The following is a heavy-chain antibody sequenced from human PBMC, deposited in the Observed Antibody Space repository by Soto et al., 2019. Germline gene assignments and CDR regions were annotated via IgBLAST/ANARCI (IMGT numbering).Heavy chain of an antibody. D-gene: IGHD3-3*01. CDR1: GFSISNYY. CDR2: IYYSGNT. Sequence: SETLSLTCPVSGFSISNYYWSWIRQPPGKGLEWIGDIYYSGNTNYRPSLKSRVTMSVDTAKNQFSLNLDSVTAADTAVYFCARDFAYFDSWGQGTLVTVS. V-gene: IGHV4-59*01. CDR3: ARDFAYFDS. J-gene: IGHJ4*02.